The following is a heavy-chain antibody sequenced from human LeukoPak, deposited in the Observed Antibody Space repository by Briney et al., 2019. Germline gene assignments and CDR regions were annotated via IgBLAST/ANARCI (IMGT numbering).Heavy chain of an antibody. CDR2: IYHSGST. CDR3: ARGDSSGWYYFDY. J-gene: IGHJ4*02. D-gene: IGHD6-19*01. V-gene: IGHV4-59*01. Sequence: SETLSLTYTVSGGSISTYYWSWIRQPPGKGLEWIGYIYHSGSTNYNPSLKSRVTISVDTSKIQFSLKLSSVTAADTAVYFCARGDSSGWYYFDYWGQGTLVTVSS. CDR1: GGSISTYY.